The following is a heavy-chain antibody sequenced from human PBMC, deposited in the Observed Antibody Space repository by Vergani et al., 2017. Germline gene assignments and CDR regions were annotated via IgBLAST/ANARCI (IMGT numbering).Heavy chain of an antibody. V-gene: IGHV4-34*01. J-gene: IGHJ6*03. D-gene: IGHD6-6*01. CDR1: GGSFSGYY. CDR3: AREVAARRYYYYYMDV. CDR2: INHSGST. Sequence: QVQLQQWGAGLLTPSETLSLTCAVYGGSFSGYYWSWIRQPPGKGLEWIGEINHSGSTNYNPSLKSRVTISVDTSKNQFSLKLSSVTAADTAVYYCAREVAARRYYYYYMDVWGKGTTVTVSS.